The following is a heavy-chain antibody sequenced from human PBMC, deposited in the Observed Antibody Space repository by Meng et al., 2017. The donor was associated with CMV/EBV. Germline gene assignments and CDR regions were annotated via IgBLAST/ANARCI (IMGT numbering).Heavy chain of an antibody. D-gene: IGHD3-10*01. CDR2: ISYDGSNK. J-gene: IGHJ3*02. Sequence: GESLKISCAASGFTSSSYAMHWVRQAPGKGLEWVAVISYDGSNKYYADSVKGRFTISRDNSKNTLYLQMNSLRAEDTAVYYCARVGGEYYGSGSRDAFDIWGQGTMVTVSS. CDR3: ARVGGEYYGSGSRDAFDI. V-gene: IGHV3-30-3*01. CDR1: GFTSSSYA.